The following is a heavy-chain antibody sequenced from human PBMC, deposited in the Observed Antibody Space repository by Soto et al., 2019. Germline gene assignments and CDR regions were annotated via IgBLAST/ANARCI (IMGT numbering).Heavy chain of an antibody. CDR1: GFTFNTYA. CDR2: ISGSGDNT. J-gene: IGHJ4*02. CDR3: ADGGEWSFNFVY. D-gene: IGHD3-3*01. V-gene: IGHV3-23*01. Sequence: GESLKISCAASGFTFNTYAMSWVRQAPGRGLEWVSGISGSGDNTYYPDSVKGRFTISRDNSKNTLYLQMNNLRAEDTAVYYCADGGEWSFNFVYWGQGTLVTVSS.